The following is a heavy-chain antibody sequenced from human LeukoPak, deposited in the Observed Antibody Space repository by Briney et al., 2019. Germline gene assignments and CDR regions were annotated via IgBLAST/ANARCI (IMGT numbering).Heavy chain of an antibody. CDR3: ARHLPVGYYYDSSGYYFFDY. Sequence: ASVKVSCKASGYTFTSYGINWVRQAPGQGLEWMGWISTYNGDTNYAQMLQGRVTMTTDTSTSTAYMELRSLRFDDTAVYYCARHLPVGYYYDSSGYYFFDYWGQGTLVTVSS. V-gene: IGHV1-18*01. CDR1: GYTFTSYG. CDR2: ISTYNGDT. D-gene: IGHD3-22*01. J-gene: IGHJ4*02.